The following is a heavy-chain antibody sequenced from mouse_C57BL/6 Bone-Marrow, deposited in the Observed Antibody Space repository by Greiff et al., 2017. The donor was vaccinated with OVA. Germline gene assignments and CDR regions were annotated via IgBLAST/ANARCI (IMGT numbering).Heavy chain of an antibody. J-gene: IGHJ3*01. CDR3: ARSGLQFAY. CDR2: IHPNSGST. CDR1: GYTFTSYW. Sequence: QVQLKQPGAELVKPGASVKLSCKASGYTFTSYWMHWVKQRPGQGLEWIGMIHPNSGSTNYNEKFKSKATLTVDKSSSTAYMQLSSLTSEDSAVYYCARSGLQFAYWGQGTLVTVSA. D-gene: IGHD3-1*01. V-gene: IGHV1-64*01.